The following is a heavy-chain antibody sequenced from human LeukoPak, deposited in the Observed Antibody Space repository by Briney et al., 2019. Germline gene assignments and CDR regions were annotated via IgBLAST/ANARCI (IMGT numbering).Heavy chain of an antibody. V-gene: IGHV1-24*01. CDR1: GYTLTELS. J-gene: IGHJ4*02. CDR3: ATGFVGFGEPHDY. CDR2: FDPEDGET. Sequence: ASVKVSCTVSGYTLTELSMHWVRQAPGKGLEWMGGFDPEDGETIYAQKFQGRVTMTEDTSTDTAYMELSSLRSEDTAVYYRATGFVGFGEPHDYWGQGTLVTVSS. D-gene: IGHD3-10*01.